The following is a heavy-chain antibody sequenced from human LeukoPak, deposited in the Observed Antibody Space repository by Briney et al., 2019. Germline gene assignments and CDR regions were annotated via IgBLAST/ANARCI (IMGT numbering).Heavy chain of an antibody. CDR3: ARALDYYGSGSPSGDYYFDY. CDR1: GGSISSGGYS. Sequence: SETLSLTCAVSGGSISSGGYSWSWIRQPPGKGLEWIRYIYHSGSTYYNPSLKSRVTISVDRSKNQFSLKLSSVTAADTAVYYCARALDYYGSGSPSGDYYFDYWGQGTLVTVSS. J-gene: IGHJ4*02. D-gene: IGHD3-10*01. V-gene: IGHV4-30-2*01. CDR2: IYHSGST.